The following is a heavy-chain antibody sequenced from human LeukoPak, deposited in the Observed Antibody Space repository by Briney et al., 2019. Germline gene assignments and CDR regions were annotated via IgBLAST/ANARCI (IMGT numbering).Heavy chain of an antibody. V-gene: IGHV3-33*01. CDR3: ARDKAAAGTYWFDP. J-gene: IGHJ5*02. Sequence: GGSLRLSCAASGFTFSNYGMHWVRQAPGKGLEWVAVIWYDGSNKYYADSVKGRFIISRDNSKNTLYLQMNSLRAEDTAVYYCARDKAAAGTYWFDPWGQGTLVTVSS. D-gene: IGHD6-13*01. CDR2: IWYDGSNK. CDR1: GFTFSNYG.